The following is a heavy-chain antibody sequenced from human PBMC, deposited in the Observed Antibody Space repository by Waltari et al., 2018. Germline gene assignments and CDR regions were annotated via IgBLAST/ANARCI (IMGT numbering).Heavy chain of an antibody. J-gene: IGHJ5*02. CDR1: GGSFSGYY. CDR2: INHSGST. V-gene: IGHV4-34*01. Sequence: QVQLQQWGAGLLKPSETLSLTCAVYGGSFSGYYWSWLRQPPGQGLEWIGEINHSGSTNYNPSLKSRVTISVDTSKNQFSLKLSSVTAADTAVYYCARHLGDIVLMVYATWFDPWGQGTLVTVSS. D-gene: IGHD2-8*01. CDR3: ARHLGDIVLMVYATWFDP.